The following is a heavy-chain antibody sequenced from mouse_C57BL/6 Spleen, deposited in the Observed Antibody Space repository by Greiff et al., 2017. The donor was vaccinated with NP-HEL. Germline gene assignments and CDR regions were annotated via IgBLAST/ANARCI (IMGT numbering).Heavy chain of an antibody. CDR1: GYTFTSYW. D-gene: IGHD1-1*01. CDR2: IDPSDSYT. CDR3: ARKTTVVDFDY. Sequence: VQLQQPGAELVMPGASVKLSCKASGYTFTSYWMHWVKQRPGQGLEWIGEIDPSDSYTNYNQKFKGKSTLTVDKSSSTAYMQLSSLTSEDSAVYYCARKTTVVDFDYWGQGTTLTVSS. V-gene: IGHV1-69*01. J-gene: IGHJ2*01.